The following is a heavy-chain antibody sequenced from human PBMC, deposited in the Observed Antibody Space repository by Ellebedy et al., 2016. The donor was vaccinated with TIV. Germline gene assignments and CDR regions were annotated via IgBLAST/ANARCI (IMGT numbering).Heavy chain of an antibody. V-gene: IGHV1-24*01. D-gene: IGHD3-9*01. CDR3: AAFNLQYGADWYYFDY. CDR2: SDAEEGET. Sequence: AASVKVPCKVSGYTLTQLSIHRVRQAPGKGLEWMGGSDAEEGETMYEQKFQGRVTMTADSAIDTAYLELRGLRSEDTAVYYCAAFNLQYGADWYYFDYWGPGILVIVSS. CDR1: GYTLTQLS. J-gene: IGHJ4*02.